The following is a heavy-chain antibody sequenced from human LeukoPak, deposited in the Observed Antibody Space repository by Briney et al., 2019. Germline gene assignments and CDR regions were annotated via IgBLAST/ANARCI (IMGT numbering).Heavy chain of an antibody. CDR2: IGISSGNT. CDR3: ARDHRYAFDN. Sequence: GGSLRLSCAASGFNFIVYSMNWVRQAPGKGLEWTSYIGISSGNTKYADSVKGRFTISRDKARNSLYLQMNSLRVEDTAMYYCARDHRYAFDNWGHGTLVTVSS. D-gene: IGHD5-12*01. J-gene: IGHJ4*01. V-gene: IGHV3-48*01. CDR1: GFNFIVYS.